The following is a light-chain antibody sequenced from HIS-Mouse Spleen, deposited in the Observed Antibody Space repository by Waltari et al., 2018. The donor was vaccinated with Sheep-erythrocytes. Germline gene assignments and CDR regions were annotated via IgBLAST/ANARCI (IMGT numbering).Light chain of an antibody. Sequence: QSALTQPRSVSGSPGQSVTISCTGTSSDVGGYNYVSWYQQHPGKAPKRMIYDVSKRPSGVPDRFSGSKSGNTASLTISGRQAEDEADYYCCSYAGSYNHVFATGTKVTVL. CDR3: CSYAGSYNHV. V-gene: IGLV2-11*01. J-gene: IGLJ1*01. CDR1: SSDVGGYNY. CDR2: DVS.